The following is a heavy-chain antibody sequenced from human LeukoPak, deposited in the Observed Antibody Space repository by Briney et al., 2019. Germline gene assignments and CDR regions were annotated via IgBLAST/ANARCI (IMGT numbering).Heavy chain of an antibody. J-gene: IGHJ4*02. D-gene: IGHD3-10*01. CDR3: ARGLWFGELLYSRGGIDF. CDR1: GFTFSNYV. CDR2: ISNDGSQR. V-gene: IGHV3-30*04. Sequence: PGRSLRLSCAASGFTFSNYVMHWVRQAPGKGPEWVAFISNDGSQRFDADSVKGRFTISRDNSKNTLYLQVNSLRLDDTAVYYCARGLWFGELLYSRGGIDFWGQGTLVTVSS.